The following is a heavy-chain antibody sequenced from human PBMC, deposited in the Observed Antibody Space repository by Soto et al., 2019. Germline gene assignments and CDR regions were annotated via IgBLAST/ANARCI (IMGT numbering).Heavy chain of an antibody. CDR3: AKDAAYNTPRLYDF. J-gene: IGHJ4*02. CDR1: GFTFSSYA. CDR2: ISGSGGST. Sequence: GGYLELSCAASGFTFSSYAMSWVRQAPGKGLEWVSAISGSGGSTYYADSVKGRFTISRDNSKNTLYLQMNSLRAEDTAVYYCAKDAAYNTPRLYDFWGQGTLDIGSS. V-gene: IGHV3-23*01. D-gene: IGHD3-3*01.